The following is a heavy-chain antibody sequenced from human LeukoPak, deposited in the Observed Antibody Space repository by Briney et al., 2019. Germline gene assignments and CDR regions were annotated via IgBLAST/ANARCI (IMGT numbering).Heavy chain of an antibody. J-gene: IGHJ4*02. D-gene: IGHD3-10*01. CDR2: ISGSGGST. CDR1: GFTFSRCA. Sequence: GGSLRLSCAASGFTFSRCAMSWVRQAPGKGREWVSAISGSGGSTYYADSVKGRFTISRDNSKNTLYLQMNRLRAEDTAVYYCAKARSSYYGSFDSWGQGKLVTVSS. V-gene: IGHV3-23*01. CDR3: AKARSSYYGSFDS.